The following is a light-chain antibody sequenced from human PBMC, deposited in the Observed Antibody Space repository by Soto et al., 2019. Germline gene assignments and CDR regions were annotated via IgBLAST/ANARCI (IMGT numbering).Light chain of an antibody. CDR3: AAWDDSVKGPV. CDR1: SSNLGSNT. CDR2: RND. V-gene: IGLV1-44*01. Sequence: QSVLTQPPSASGTPGQRVTISCSGSSSNLGSNTVNWYQQLPGTAPKLLIYRNDQRPSGVPDRFSVSKSGTSASLAISGLQPEDEADYYCAAWDDSVKGPVFGGGTKVTVL. J-gene: IGLJ3*02.